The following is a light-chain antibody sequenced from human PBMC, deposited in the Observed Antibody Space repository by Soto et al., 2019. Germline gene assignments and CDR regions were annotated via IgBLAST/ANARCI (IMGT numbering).Light chain of an antibody. CDR3: QQYYTTPLT. J-gene: IGKJ4*01. CDR1: QSVLYNSNNKNY. V-gene: IGKV4-1*01. CDR2: WAS. Sequence: DIVMTQSPDSLAVSLGERATINCKYSQSVLYNSNNKNYLAWYLQKPGQPPKLLIYWASTRESGVPDRFSGSGSGTDFTLTISTLQAEDVAVYYCQQYYTTPLTFGGGTKVEIK.